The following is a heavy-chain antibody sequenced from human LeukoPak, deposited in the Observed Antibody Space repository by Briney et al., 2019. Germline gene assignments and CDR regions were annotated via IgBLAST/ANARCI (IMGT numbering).Heavy chain of an antibody. V-gene: IGHV1-69*04. CDR2: IIPTLGIA. CDR1: GGTFSSYA. Sequence: SVKVSCKASGGTFSSYAISWVRQAPGQGLEWMGRIIPTLGIANYAQKFQGRVTITADKSTSTAYMELGSLRSEDTAVYYCARDLVTTGSRNWFDPWGQGTLVTVYS. D-gene: IGHD4-17*01. J-gene: IGHJ5*02. CDR3: ARDLVTTGSRNWFDP.